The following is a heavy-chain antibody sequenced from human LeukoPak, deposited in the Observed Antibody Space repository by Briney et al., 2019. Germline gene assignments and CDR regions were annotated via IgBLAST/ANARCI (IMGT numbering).Heavy chain of an antibody. V-gene: IGHV4-61*01. CDR3: ARLCRWYFDL. CDR1: GDSVNSGSYY. Sequence: PSETLTLTCTVSGDSVNSGSYYWSWIRQPPGKGLECIGYIYYSGSTNYNPSLKSRVTISVDTSKSQFSLKLSSVTAADTAVYYCARLCRWYFDLWGRGILVTVSS. CDR2: IYYSGST. D-gene: IGHD2-15*01. J-gene: IGHJ2*01.